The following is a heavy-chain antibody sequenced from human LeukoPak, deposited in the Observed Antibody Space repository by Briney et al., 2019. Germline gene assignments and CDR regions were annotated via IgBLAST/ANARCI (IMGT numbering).Heavy chain of an antibody. Sequence: SETLSITCTVSGGSISSYYWSWIRQPPGNGLEWIGYIYYSGSTNYNPSLKSRVTISVDTSKNRFSLKLSSVTAADTAVYYCAREGYSYGYDYWGQGTLVTVSS. CDR1: GGSISSYY. J-gene: IGHJ4*02. D-gene: IGHD5-18*01. CDR3: AREGYSYGYDY. V-gene: IGHV4-59*01. CDR2: IYYSGST.